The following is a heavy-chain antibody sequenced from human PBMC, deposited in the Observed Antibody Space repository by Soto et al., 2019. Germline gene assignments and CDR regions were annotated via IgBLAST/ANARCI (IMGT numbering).Heavy chain of an antibody. CDR2: INHSGST. CDR3: ARRKAHGGSPFSAPSNWFDP. Sequence: SETLSLTCAVYGGSFSGYYWSRIRQPPGKGLEWIGEINHSGSTNYNPSLKSRVTISVDTSKNQFSLKLSSVTAADTAVYYCARRKAHGGSPFSAPSNWFDPWGQGTLVTVSS. J-gene: IGHJ5*02. D-gene: IGHD3-10*01. CDR1: GGSFSGYY. V-gene: IGHV4-34*01.